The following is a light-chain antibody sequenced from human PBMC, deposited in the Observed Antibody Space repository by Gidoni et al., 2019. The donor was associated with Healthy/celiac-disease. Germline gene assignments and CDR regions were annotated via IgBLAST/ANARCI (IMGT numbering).Light chain of an antibody. CDR1: QSVSSN. CDR2: GAS. CDR3: QQYNNWPPWM. J-gene: IGKJ1*01. V-gene: IGKV3-15*01. Sequence: IVMTQSPATLSVSPGERATLSCRASQSVSSNLAWYQQKPGQAPRLLIYGASTRATGIPARFSGSGSGTEFTLTISSLQYEDFAVYYCQQYNNWPPWMFGQGTKVEIK.